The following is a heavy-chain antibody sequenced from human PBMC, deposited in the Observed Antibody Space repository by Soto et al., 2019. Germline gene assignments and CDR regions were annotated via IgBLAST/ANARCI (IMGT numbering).Heavy chain of an antibody. Sequence: GASVKVSCKASGYTFTSYAMHWVRQAPGQRLERMGWINAGNGNTKYSQKFQGRVTITRDTSASTAYMELSSLRSEDTAVYYCARVLNPGYCSSTSCYPPDYWGKGTLVTVSS. CDR3: ARVLNPGYCSSTSCYPPDY. V-gene: IGHV1-3*01. D-gene: IGHD2-2*01. CDR2: INAGNGNT. CDR1: GYTFTSYA. J-gene: IGHJ4*02.